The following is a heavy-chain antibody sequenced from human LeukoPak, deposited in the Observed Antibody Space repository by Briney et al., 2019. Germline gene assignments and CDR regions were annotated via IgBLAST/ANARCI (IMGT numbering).Heavy chain of an antibody. Sequence: SETLSLTCTVSGGSISPYYWSWIRQPPGKGLEWIGYIFYTGNTNYIPSLKSRVTISVDTSNNQFSLRLSSVTAADTAVYYCARRPSNLVVFDIWGQGTVVTVSS. CDR1: GGSISPYY. V-gene: IGHV4-59*08. J-gene: IGHJ3*02. CDR3: ARRPSNLVVFDI. CDR2: IFYTGNT. D-gene: IGHD4/OR15-4a*01.